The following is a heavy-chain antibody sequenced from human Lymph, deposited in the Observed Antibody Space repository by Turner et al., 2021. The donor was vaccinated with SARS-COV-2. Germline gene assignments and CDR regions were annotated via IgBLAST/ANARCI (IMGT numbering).Heavy chain of an antibody. D-gene: IGHD5-12*01. V-gene: IGHV4-39*02. J-gene: IGHJ4*02. Sequence: QLQLQESGPGLVQPTETLSLPFPVSGGSISSSSYYWGWIRQPPGKGLEWIGSISYSGSTYYNPSLKSRVTISVDTSKNHFSLKLSSVTAADTALYYCAIRRWLRGPIDYWGQGTLVTVSS. CDR3: AIRRWLRGPIDY. CDR2: ISYSGST. CDR1: GGSISSSSYY.